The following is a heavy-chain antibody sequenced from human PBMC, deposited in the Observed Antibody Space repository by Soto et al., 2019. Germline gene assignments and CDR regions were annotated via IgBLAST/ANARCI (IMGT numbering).Heavy chain of an antibody. CDR1: GFTFSSYG. J-gene: IGHJ4*02. CDR3: AKERMEQYQLLPFFDY. Sequence: QVQLVESGGGVVQPGRSLRLSCAASGFTFSSYGMHWVRQAPGKGLEWVAVISYDGSNKYYADSVKGRFTISRDNSKNTLYLQMNSLRAEETAIYYCAKERMEQYQLLPFFDYWAQGTLVTVSS. CDR2: ISYDGSNK. D-gene: IGHD2-2*01. V-gene: IGHV3-30*18.